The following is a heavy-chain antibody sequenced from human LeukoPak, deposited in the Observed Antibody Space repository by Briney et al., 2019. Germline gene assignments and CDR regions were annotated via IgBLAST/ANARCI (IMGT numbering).Heavy chain of an antibody. J-gene: IGHJ6*04. Sequence: GGSLRLSCTASGFTFGDYAMSWVRQAPGKGLEWVGFIRSKAYGGTTEYAASVKGRFTFSRDDSKSIAYLQMNSLKTEDTAVYYCTRGKVPAARNYYYYGMDVWGKGTTVTVSS. CDR2: IRSKAYGGTT. D-gene: IGHD2-2*01. CDR3: TRGKVPAARNYYYYGMDV. CDR1: GFTFGDYA. V-gene: IGHV3-49*04.